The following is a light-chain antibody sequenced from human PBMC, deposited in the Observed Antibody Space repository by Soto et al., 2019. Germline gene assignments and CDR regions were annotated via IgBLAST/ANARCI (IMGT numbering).Light chain of an antibody. CDR3: QQYNEDSWT. CDR1: QSIXAG. J-gene: IGKJ1*01. V-gene: IGKV1-5*03. Sequence: IQMTQSPSTLSASVGDRVAITCRASQSIXAGFGWYQQKPGKAPRVLXYKASTLEMGVPSRLSGSGSGTEFTLTISSLQPDDVATYYCQQYNEDSWTFGQGTKVDIK. CDR2: KAS.